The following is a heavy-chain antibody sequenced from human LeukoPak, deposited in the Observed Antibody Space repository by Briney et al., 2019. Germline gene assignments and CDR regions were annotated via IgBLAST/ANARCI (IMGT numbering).Heavy chain of an antibody. CDR1: GGSFSGYY. CDR2: INHSGST. V-gene: IGHV4-34*01. J-gene: IGHJ4*02. CDR3: ARARYVWGSYRPTQRPHRIKYYFDY. Sequence: SETLSLTCAVYGGSFSGYYWSWIRQPPGKGLEWIGEINHSGSTNYNPSLKSRVTISVDTSKNHFSLKLSSATAADTAVYYFARARYVWGSYRPTQRPHRIKYYFDYWGQGTLVPVPS. D-gene: IGHD3-16*02.